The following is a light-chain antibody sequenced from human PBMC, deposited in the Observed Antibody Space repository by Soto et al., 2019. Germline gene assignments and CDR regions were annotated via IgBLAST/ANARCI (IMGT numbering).Light chain of an antibody. CDR1: SSDVGGYNY. V-gene: IGLV2-11*01. CDR3: CSYAGTLRV. Sequence: QSVLTQPRSVSGSPGQSVTISCTGSSSDVGGYNYVSWYQHHPGKAPKLIIHDVSRRPSGVPDRFSGSKSGNTASLTISGLQAEDEADYYCCSYAGTLRVFGGGTKLTVL. CDR2: DVS. J-gene: IGLJ3*02.